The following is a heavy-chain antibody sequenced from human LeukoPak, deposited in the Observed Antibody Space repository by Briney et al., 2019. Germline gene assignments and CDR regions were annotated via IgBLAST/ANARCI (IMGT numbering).Heavy chain of an antibody. V-gene: IGHV3-49*04. J-gene: IGHJ5*02. Sequence: GGSLRLPCTASGFTFGDYAMSWVRQAPGKGLEWVGFIRSKAYGGTTEYAASVKGRFTISRDDSKSIAYLQMNSLKTEDTAVYYCTRDRILTGYGFRFDPWGQGTLVTVSS. CDR3: TRDRILTGYGFRFDP. D-gene: IGHD3-9*01. CDR2: IRSKAYGGTT. CDR1: GFTFGDYA.